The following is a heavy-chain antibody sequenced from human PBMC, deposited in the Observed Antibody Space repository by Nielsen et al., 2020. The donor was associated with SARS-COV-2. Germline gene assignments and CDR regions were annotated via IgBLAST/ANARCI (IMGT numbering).Heavy chain of an antibody. D-gene: IGHD5-24*01. V-gene: IGHV3-23*01. CDR3: ARKTYKGFDI. CDR2: ISGRGTST. J-gene: IGHJ3*02. Sequence: GESLKISCAASGFIFTTYDMRWVRQAPGKGLEWVSSISGRGTSTYYADSVRGRFTVSRDNSNSTLFLQMNSLGADDTALYYCARKTYKGFDIWGQGTMVTVSS. CDR1: GFIFTTYD.